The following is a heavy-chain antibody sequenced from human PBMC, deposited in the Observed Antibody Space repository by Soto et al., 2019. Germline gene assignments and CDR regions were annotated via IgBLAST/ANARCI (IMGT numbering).Heavy chain of an antibody. D-gene: IGHD4-4*01. V-gene: IGHV3-30-3*01. CDR1: GFTFSGYA. CDR3: ARGAYRYFDY. J-gene: IGHJ4*02. Sequence: QVQLVESGVGVVQPGKSLRLSCVASGFTFSGYAMHWIRQAPGKAPEWVALISSDGSSTLYADSVRGRFTISRDKSRDTLYLQLNSLRPDDTAVFSCARGAYRYFDYWGQGTLVTVSS. CDR2: ISSDGSST.